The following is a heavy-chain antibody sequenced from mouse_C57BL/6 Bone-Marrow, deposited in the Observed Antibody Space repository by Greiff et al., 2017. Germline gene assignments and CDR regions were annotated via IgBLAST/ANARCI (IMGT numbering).Heavy chain of an antibody. D-gene: IGHD1-1*01. CDR3: ARRNYGSWYFDV. Sequence: QVHVKQSGAELVKPGASVKISCKASGYAFSSYWMNWVKQRPGKGLEWIGQIYPGDGDTNYNGKFKGKATLTADKSSSTAYMQLSSLTSEDSAVYFCARRNYGSWYFDVWGTGTTVTGAS. CDR2: IYPGDGDT. V-gene: IGHV1-80*01. CDR1: GYAFSSYW. J-gene: IGHJ1*03.